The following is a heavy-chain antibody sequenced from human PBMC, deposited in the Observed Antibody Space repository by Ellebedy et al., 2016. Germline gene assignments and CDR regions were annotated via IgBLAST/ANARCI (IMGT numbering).Heavy chain of an antibody. CDR2: IKSKTNNYAT. D-gene: IGHD2-15*01. CDR3: ARRECSGGRCYFDY. CDR1: GFTFSDSS. J-gene: IGHJ4*02. Sequence: GGSLRLPCAASGFTFSDSSIHWVRQASGKGLEWVGRIKSKTNNYATVYAASMKGRFTISRDDSKKTAYLQMNSLKTEDTAVYYCARRECSGGRCYFDYWGQGILVTVSS. V-gene: IGHV3-73*01.